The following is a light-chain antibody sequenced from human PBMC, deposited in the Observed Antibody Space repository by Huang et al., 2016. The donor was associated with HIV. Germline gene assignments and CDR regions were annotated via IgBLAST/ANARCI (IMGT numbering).Light chain of an antibody. V-gene: IGKV3-15*01. CDR1: QSVNTN. CDR3: QQYNKWPPEYT. Sequence: VMMSQSPATLAASPGERVTLSCGASQSVNTNLAWYQRKPGQPPRLLIYAASTRATGVPARFACSGSGTEFTLTIDSLQSDDFAVYYCQQYNKWPPEYTFGQGTRLEIK. CDR2: AAS. J-gene: IGKJ2*01.